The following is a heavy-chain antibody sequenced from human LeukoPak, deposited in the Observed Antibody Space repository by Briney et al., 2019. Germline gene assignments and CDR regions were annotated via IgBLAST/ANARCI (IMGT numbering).Heavy chain of an antibody. CDR2: IYYSGST. CDR1: GGSISSYY. V-gene: IGHV4-59*01. J-gene: IGHJ4*02. Sequence: SETLSLTCTVSGGSISSYYWSWIRQPPGKGLEWIGYIYYSGSTNYNPSLKSRVTMSVDTSKNQFSLNVTSVTAADTAVYYCARGDGCNFGSWGQGTLVTVSS. CDR3: ARGDGCNFGS. D-gene: IGHD5-24*01.